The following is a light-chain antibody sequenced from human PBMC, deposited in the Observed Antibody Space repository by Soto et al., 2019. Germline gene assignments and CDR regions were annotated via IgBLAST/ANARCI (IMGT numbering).Light chain of an antibody. CDR3: QHYNSYSEA. CDR1: ESIDSW. V-gene: IGKV1-5*03. CDR2: NAS. J-gene: IGKJ1*01. Sequence: DIQMTQSQSALSASVGDRVTITCRASESIDSWLAWHQQKPGKAPKLLIYNASTLKSGVPSRFSGSGSGTEFTLTISSLQPDDFATYYCQHYNSYSEAFGQGTKVDIK.